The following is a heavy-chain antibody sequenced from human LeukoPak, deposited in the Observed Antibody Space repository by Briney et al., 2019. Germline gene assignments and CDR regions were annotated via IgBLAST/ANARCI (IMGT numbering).Heavy chain of an antibody. J-gene: IGHJ4*02. CDR2: TYYSGSI. CDR3: ARGRDYYDTGGYYYDY. CDR1: GGSISSSIYY. V-gene: IGHV4-39*07. D-gene: IGHD3-22*01. Sequence: SETLSLTCTVSGGSISSSIYYWGWIRQPPGKGLEWIGSTYYSGSIYYNPSLKSRVTISVDTSKNQFSLKLSSVTAADTAVYYCARGRDYYDTGGYYYDYWGQGTLVTVSS.